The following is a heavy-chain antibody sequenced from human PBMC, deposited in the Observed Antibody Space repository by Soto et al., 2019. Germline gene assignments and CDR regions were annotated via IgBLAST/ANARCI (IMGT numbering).Heavy chain of an antibody. CDR3: ARHTGYDFWSGYYYYYGMDV. CDR1: GGSFSGYY. J-gene: IGHJ6*02. V-gene: IGHV4-34*01. CDR2: INHSGST. Sequence: PSETLSLTCAVYGGSFSGYYWSWIRQPPGKGLEWIGEINHSGSTNYNPSLKSRVTISVDTSKNQFSLKLSSVTAADTAVYYCARHTGYDFWSGYYYYYGMDVWGQGTTVTVSS. D-gene: IGHD3-3*01.